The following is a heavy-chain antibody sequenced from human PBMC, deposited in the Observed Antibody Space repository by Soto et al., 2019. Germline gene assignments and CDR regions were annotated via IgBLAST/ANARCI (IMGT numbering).Heavy chain of an antibody. V-gene: IGHV3-74*01. D-gene: IGHD3-3*01. Sequence: GSLRLSCAASGFTFSSYWMHWVRQAPGKGLVWVSRINSDGSSTSYADSVKGRFTISRDNAKNTLYLQMNSLRAEDTAVYYCARGGDYDFWSGYYYYWGQGTLVTVSS. J-gene: IGHJ4*02. CDR3: ARGGDYDFWSGYYYY. CDR2: INSDGSST. CDR1: GFTFSSYW.